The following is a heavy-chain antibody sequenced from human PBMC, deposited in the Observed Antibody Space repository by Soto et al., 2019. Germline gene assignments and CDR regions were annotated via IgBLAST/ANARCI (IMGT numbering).Heavy chain of an antibody. CDR3: VRSSGWTGDY. V-gene: IGHV3-7*04. J-gene: IGHJ4*02. CDR2: IKEDGTEI. CDR1: GFTFSSHW. Sequence: EVQVVESGGGLVQPGGSLRLSCVASGFTFSSHWMNWVRQVPGKGLEWVANIKEDGTEINYVDSVKGRFAISRDNAKNSLYLQMNILRVDDTSVYHCVRSSGWTGDYWGQGILVTVSS. D-gene: IGHD3-10*01.